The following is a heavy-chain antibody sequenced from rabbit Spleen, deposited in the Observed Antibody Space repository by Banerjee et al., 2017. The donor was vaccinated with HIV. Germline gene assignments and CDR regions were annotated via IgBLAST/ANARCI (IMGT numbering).Heavy chain of an antibody. D-gene: IGHD3-1*01. V-gene: IGHV1S45*01. J-gene: IGHJ4*01. Sequence: QEQLVESGRGLVKPEGSLTLTCKASGFSFSDRDVMCWVRQAPGKGLQWIACINAYTGKPVYATWAKGRFTSSRTSSTTVTLQMTGLTAADTATYFCARDLASVVGWNFNLWGPGTLVPVS. CDR3: ARDLASVVGWNFNL. CDR1: GFSFSDRDV. CDR2: INAYTGKP.